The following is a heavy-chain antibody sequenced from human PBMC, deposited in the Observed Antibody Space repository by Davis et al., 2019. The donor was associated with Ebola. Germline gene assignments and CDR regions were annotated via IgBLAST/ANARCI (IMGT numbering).Heavy chain of an antibody. CDR3: ASHSSGYPVDY. J-gene: IGHJ4*02. CDR1: GGSFSGYY. CDR2: INHSGST. V-gene: IGHV4-34*01. D-gene: IGHD3-22*01. Sequence: SETLFLTCAVYGGSFSGYYWSWIRQPPGKGLEWIGEINHSGSTNYNPSLKSRVTISVDTSKNQFSLKLSSVTAADTAVYYCASHSSGYPVDYWGQGTLVTVSS.